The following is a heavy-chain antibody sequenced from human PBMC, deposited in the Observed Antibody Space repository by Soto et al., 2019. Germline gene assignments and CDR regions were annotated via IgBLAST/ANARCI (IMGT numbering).Heavy chain of an antibody. J-gene: IGHJ4*02. D-gene: IGHD4-17*01. V-gene: IGHV4-30-2*02. Sequence: SETLSLTCAVFGGSISSGGYSWSWIRQPPGKGLEWIGYIYHSGSTYYNPSLKSRVTISVDTSKNQFSLKLSSVTAADTAVYYCARRCGASFDYWGQGTLVTVSS. CDR3: ARRCGASFDY. CDR1: GGSISSGGYS. CDR2: IYHSGST.